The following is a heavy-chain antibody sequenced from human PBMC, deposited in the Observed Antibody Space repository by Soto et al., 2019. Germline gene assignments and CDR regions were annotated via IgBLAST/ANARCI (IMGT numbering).Heavy chain of an antibody. CDR2: ISYDGSNK. V-gene: IGHV3-30*03. J-gene: IGHJ4*02. CDR1: GFTFSSYG. D-gene: IGHD6-19*01. Sequence: QVQLVESGGGVVQPGRSLRLSCAASGFTFSSYGMHWVRQAPGKGLEWVAVISYDGSNKYYADSVKGRFTISRDNSKNTLYLQMNSLRDEDTAVYYCATERRGAVAGQFDYWGQGTLVTVSS. CDR3: ATERRGAVAGQFDY.